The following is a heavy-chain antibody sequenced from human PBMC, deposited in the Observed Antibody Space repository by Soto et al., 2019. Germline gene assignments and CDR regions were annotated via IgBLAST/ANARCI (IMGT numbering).Heavy chain of an antibody. CDR1: GFTFSSYA. D-gene: IGHD3-10*01. CDR3: AKVSHYYYGSGSYYRYYFDY. J-gene: IGHJ4*02. V-gene: IGHV3-23*01. CDR2: ISGSGGST. Sequence: GGSLRLSCAASGFTFSSYAMSWVRQAPGKGLEWVSAISGSGGSTYYADSVKGRFTISRDNSKNTLYLQMNSLRAEDTAVYYCAKVSHYYYGSGSYYRYYFDYWGQGTLVTVSS.